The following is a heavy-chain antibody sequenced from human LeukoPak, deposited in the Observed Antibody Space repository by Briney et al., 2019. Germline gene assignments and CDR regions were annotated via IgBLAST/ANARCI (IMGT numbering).Heavy chain of an antibody. V-gene: IGHV3-23*01. CDR2: ISGSGGST. J-gene: IGHJ4*02. CDR3: AKATLIAYYFDY. Sequence: PGGTLRLSCAASGFTFSSYAMSWVRQAPGKGLEWVSAISGSGGSTYYADSVKGRFTISRDNSKNTLYLQMNSLRAEDTAVYYCAKATLIAYYFDYWGQGTLVTVSS. CDR1: GFTFSSYA.